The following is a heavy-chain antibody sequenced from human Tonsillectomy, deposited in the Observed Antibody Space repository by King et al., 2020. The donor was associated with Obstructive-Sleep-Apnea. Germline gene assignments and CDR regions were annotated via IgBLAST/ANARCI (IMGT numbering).Heavy chain of an antibody. CDR1: GFTFSSYA. CDR3: AKDPGIAVAGLGDY. Sequence: VQLVESGGGLVQPGGSLRLSCAASGFTFSSYAMSWVRQAPGKGLEWVSAISGSGGSTYYADSVKGRFTISRDNSKNTRYLQMNSLRAEDKAVYYCAKDPGIAVAGLGDYWGQGTLGTVSS. V-gene: IGHV3-23*04. J-gene: IGHJ4*02. CDR2: ISGSGGST. D-gene: IGHD6-19*01.